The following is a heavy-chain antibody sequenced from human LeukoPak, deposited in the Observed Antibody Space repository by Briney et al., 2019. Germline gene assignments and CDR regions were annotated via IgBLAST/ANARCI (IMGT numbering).Heavy chain of an antibody. J-gene: IGHJ4*02. CDR3: ARRDYGDWYFDY. D-gene: IGHD4-17*01. CDR1: GGSISSSSYY. CDR2: IYYTGST. Sequence: SETPSLTCTASGGSISSSSYYWGWIRQPPGKGLEWIGSIYYTGSTYYNPSLKSRVTISVDTSKNQFSLKMSSVTAADTAVYYCARRDYGDWYFDYWGQGTLVTVSS. V-gene: IGHV4-39*01.